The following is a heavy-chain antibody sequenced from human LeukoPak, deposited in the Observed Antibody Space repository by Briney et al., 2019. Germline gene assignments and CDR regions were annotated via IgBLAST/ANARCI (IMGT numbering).Heavy chain of an antibody. CDR2: IKGSAEAT. V-gene: IGHV3-23*01. Sequence: GGSLRLSCEASGFTFSSYIMTWVRQAPGKGLEWVSTIKGSAEATFYADSVKDRFTISRDNSKNTLYLQMNSLRAEDTAVYYCARGSGSYRDFDYWGQGTLVTVSS. D-gene: IGHD3-10*01. CDR3: ARGSGSYRDFDY. J-gene: IGHJ4*02. CDR1: GFTFSSYI.